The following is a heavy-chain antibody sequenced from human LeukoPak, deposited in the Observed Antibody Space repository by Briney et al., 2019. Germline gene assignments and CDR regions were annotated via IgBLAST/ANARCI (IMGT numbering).Heavy chain of an antibody. CDR3: ARVPPGGGPSGYQYYFDY. D-gene: IGHD3-22*01. J-gene: IGHJ4*02. Sequence: ASVKVSCKASGGTFSSYAISWVRQAPGQGLEWMGGIIPIFGTANYAQKFQGRVTITTDESTSTAYMELSSLRSEDTAVYYCARVPPGGGPSGYQYYFDYWGQGTLVTVPS. CDR2: IIPIFGTA. CDR1: GGTFSSYA. V-gene: IGHV1-69*05.